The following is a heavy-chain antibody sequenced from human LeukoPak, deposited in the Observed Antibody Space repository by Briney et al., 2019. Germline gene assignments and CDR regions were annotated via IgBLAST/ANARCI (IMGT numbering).Heavy chain of an antibody. CDR1: GYTFTSYY. D-gene: IGHD6-19*01. Sequence: ASVKVSCKASGYTFTSYYMHWVRHAPGQGLEWMGIINPSGGSTSYAQKFQGRVTMTRDTSTSTVYMELSSLRSEDTAVYYCARAIAVAGVDYWGQGTLVTVSS. V-gene: IGHV1-46*03. CDR3: ARAIAVAGVDY. CDR2: INPSGGST. J-gene: IGHJ4*02.